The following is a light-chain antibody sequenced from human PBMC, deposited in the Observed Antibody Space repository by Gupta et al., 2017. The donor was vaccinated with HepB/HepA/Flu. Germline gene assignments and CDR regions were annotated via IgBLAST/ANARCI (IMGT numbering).Light chain of an antibody. Sequence: IQMTQSPSSLSASVGDRVTITCRARQSISSYLNWYQQKPGKAPNLLIYAASNLQSGAPSRFSGGGYGTDFTLTISRLQPEDFATYYCQQSHSLPQTFGQGTKLEIK. CDR3: QQSHSLPQT. J-gene: IGKJ2*01. CDR1: QSISSY. V-gene: IGKV1-39*01. CDR2: AAS.